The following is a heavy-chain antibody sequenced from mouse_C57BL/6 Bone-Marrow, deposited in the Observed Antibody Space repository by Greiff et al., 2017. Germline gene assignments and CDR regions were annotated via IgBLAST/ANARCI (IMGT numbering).Heavy chain of an antibody. J-gene: IGHJ4*01. CDR2: IDPENGDT. V-gene: IGHV14-4*01. D-gene: IGHD1-1*01. CDR3: TTRRYYAYYAMDY. CDR1: GFNIKDDY. Sequence: EVQLQQSGAELVRPGASVKLSCTASGFNIKDDYMHWVKQRPEQGLEWIGWIDPENGDTEYASKFQGKATITADTSSNTAYLQLSSLTSEDTAVYYCTTRRYYAYYAMDYWGKGTSVTVSS.